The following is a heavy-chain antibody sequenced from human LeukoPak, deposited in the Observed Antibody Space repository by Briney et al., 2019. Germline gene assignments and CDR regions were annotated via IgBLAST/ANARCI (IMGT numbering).Heavy chain of an antibody. Sequence: GGSLRLSCAASGFAFSSYWMSWVRQAPGKGLEWVANIKQDGSETYYVDSVKGRFTISRDNTKNSLYLQMNSLRSEDTAVYYCASGYGSGSYYVGGPTCFDYWGQGTLVTVSS. V-gene: IGHV3-7*01. D-gene: IGHD3-10*01. CDR2: IKQDGSET. CDR1: GFAFSSYW. J-gene: IGHJ4*02. CDR3: ASGYGSGSYYVGGPTCFDY.